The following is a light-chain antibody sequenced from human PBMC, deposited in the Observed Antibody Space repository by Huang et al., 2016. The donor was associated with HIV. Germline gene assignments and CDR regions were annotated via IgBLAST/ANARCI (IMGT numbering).Light chain of an antibody. CDR2: WAS. J-gene: IGKJ3*01. CDR1: HILLNSPNRKNY. Sequence: DIVMTQSPDFLAVSLGGRATISCKSSHILLNSPNRKNYLSWYQQNPGQPPKLLIYWASGRESGVPDRFIGSGSGTDFPLTNTSLQAEDVAVYFCQQYFFSPMTFGPGTKVDI. V-gene: IGKV4-1*01. CDR3: QQYFFSPMT.